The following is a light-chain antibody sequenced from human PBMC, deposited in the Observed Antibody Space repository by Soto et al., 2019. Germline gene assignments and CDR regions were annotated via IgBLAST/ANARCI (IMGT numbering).Light chain of an antibody. CDR2: DAS. J-gene: IGKJ4*01. Sequence: ETVLTQSPTTLSLSPGERGTLSCRASQSISTYLAWYQHKPGQAPRLLIYDASKRATGIPARFSGSGSGTDFTLTISSLEPEDFAVYYCQHRSSWSLTFGGGTKVEIK. V-gene: IGKV3-11*01. CDR3: QHRSSWSLT. CDR1: QSISTY.